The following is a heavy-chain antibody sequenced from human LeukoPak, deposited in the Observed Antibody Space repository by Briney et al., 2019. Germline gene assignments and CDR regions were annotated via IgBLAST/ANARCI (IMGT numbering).Heavy chain of an antibody. CDR1: GGTFSSYA. J-gene: IGHJ4*02. CDR3: ARADNYGDSCDY. D-gene: IGHD4-17*01. CDR2: IIPIFGTA. V-gene: IGHV1-69*01. Sequence: ASVKVSCKASGGTFSSYAISWVRQAPGRGLEWMGGIIPIFGTANYAQKFQGRVTITADESTSTAYMELSSLRSEDTAVYYCARADNYGDSCDYWGQGTLVTVSS.